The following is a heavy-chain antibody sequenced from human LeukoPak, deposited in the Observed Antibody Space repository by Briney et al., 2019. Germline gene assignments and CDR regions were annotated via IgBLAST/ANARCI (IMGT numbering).Heavy chain of an antibody. J-gene: IGHJ4*02. CDR1: GFTFSSYA. Sequence: GGSLRLSCAASGFTFSSYAMSWVRQAPGKGLEWVSTFSGSGGNTYYADSVKGRFTISRDNSKNTLYLQMNSLRAEDTAVYYCAKDLTMVRGVMPFDYWGQGTLVTVSS. CDR2: FSGSGGNT. CDR3: AKDLTMVRGVMPFDY. D-gene: IGHD3-10*01. V-gene: IGHV3-23*01.